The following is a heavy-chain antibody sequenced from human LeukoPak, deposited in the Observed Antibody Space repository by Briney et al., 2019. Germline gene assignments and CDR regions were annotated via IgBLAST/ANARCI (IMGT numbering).Heavy chain of an antibody. V-gene: IGHV4-38-2*01. Sequence: SETLSLTCAVSGYSISSGSYWGWIRQPPGKGLEWIGSIFHSGTTYHNPSLKSRVTISVDTSKNQVSLKLSSVTAADTAVYYCARGVVVVVAAPEGDWFDPWGQGTLVTVSS. CDR3: ARGVVVVVAAPEGDWFDP. D-gene: IGHD2-15*01. CDR2: IFHSGTT. J-gene: IGHJ5*02. CDR1: GYSISSGSY.